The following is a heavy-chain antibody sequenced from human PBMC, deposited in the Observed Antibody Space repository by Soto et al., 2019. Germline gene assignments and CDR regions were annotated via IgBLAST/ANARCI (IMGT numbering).Heavy chain of an antibody. CDR3: ARDNMRARDGMDV. J-gene: IGHJ6*02. CDR2: IYYSGST. Sequence: TSETLSLTCTVSGGSFSSGSYHWTWIRQPPGKGLEWIGYIYYSGSTNYNPSLKSRVTISVDTSKNQFSLKLSSVTAADTAVYYCARDNMRARDGMDVWGQGTTVTVSS. D-gene: IGHD3-16*01. V-gene: IGHV4-61*01. CDR1: GGSFSSGSYH.